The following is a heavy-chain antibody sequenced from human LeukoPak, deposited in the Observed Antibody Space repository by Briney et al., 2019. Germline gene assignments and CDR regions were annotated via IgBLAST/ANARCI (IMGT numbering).Heavy chain of an antibody. Sequence: GGSLRLSCAASEFTFRNYAMHWVRQGPGKGLEWVAIISNDGSRKYYGHSVEGRFTISRDNSKNTLYLQMDSLRAEDTAVYYCARDRAWNYFDYWGQGTLVTVSS. J-gene: IGHJ4*02. V-gene: IGHV3-30*04. CDR1: EFTFRNYA. CDR2: ISNDGSRK. CDR3: ARDRAWNYFDY. D-gene: IGHD3-3*01.